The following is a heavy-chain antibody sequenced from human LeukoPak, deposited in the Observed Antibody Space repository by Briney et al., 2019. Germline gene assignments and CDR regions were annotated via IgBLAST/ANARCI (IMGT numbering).Heavy chain of an antibody. V-gene: IGHV1-46*01. D-gene: IGHD6-6*01. Sequence: ASVKVSCKASGYTFTSYGISWVRQAPGQGLEWMGIINPSGGSTSYAQKFQGRVTMTRDMSTSTVYMELSSLRSEDTAVYYCAREVSDSSSAYNWFDPWGQGTLVTVSS. CDR1: GYTFTSYG. J-gene: IGHJ5*02. CDR2: INPSGGST. CDR3: AREVSDSSSAYNWFDP.